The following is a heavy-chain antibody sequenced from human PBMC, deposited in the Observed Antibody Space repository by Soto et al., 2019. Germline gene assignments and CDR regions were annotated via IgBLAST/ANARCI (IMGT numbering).Heavy chain of an antibody. V-gene: IGHV3-30-3*01. Sequence: QVQLVESGGGVVQPGRSLTLSCEASGFAIRNNAIHWVRQAPGKGLEWVAVISFEGSHKYYADSVKGRFTVSRDNSKNTVSLRMDRLTSEDSSLYYCVRAAGIAAAGSSQGVLWGQGTRVTVSS. J-gene: IGHJ4*02. CDR2: ISFEGSHK. CDR3: VRAAGIAAAGSSQGVL. CDR1: GFAIRNNA. D-gene: IGHD6-13*01.